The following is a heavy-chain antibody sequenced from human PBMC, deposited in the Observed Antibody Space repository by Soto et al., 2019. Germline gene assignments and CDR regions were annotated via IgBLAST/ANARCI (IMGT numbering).Heavy chain of an antibody. D-gene: IGHD1-26*01. CDR3: ATYSGSLGGFDY. J-gene: IGHJ4*02. Sequence: ASVQVSCKVSGYTLTELSMHWVRQAPGKGLEWMGGFDPEDGETIYAQKFQGRVTMTEDTSTDTAYMELSSLRSEDTAVYYCATYSGSLGGFDYWGQGTLVTVSS. CDR2: FDPEDGET. CDR1: GYTLTELS. V-gene: IGHV1-24*01.